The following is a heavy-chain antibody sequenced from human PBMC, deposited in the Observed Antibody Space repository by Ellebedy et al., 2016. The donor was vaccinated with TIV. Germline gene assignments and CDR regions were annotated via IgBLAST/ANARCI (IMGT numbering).Heavy chain of an antibody. V-gene: IGHV3-21*05. D-gene: IGHD3-16*01. J-gene: IGHJ4*02. CDR1: GLTFSSYS. CDR3: ATDEIGDRDFDY. CDR2: IPTDDSRR. Sequence: GESLKISCAASGLTFSSYSMHWVRQAPGQGLEWLAFIPTDDSRRGYADSVKGRFIISRDNAKNSLYLQMNSLRAEDTAVYYCATDEIGDRDFDYWGQGTLVTVSS.